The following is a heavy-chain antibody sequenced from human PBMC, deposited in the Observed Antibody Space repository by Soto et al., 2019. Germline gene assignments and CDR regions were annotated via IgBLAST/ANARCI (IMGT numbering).Heavy chain of an antibody. CDR2: IYHSGST. D-gene: IGHD3-3*01. Sequence: SETLSLTCTVSGGSIGGGYDYWCWIRQPPGKGLEWIGDIYHSGSTYYNPSLKSRVTISVDKSKNQFSLKLSSVTAADTAVYYCARDLLDFWSGYYTRNWFDPWGQGTLVTVSS. V-gene: IGHV4-39*07. CDR1: GGSIGGGYDY. J-gene: IGHJ5*02. CDR3: ARDLLDFWSGYYTRNWFDP.